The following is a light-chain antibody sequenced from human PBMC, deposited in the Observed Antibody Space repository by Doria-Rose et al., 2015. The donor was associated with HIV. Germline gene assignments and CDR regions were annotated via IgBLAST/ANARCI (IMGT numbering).Light chain of an antibody. Sequence: PLSLPVTLGQPASISCRSSQSLVHSDGNTYLNWFQQRPSQSPRRLISQVSNRDSGVPDRFSGSGSGTDFTLKISRVEAEDVGIYYCMQGTHWLYTFGQGTRLEIK. V-gene: IGKV2-30*02. CDR1: QSLVHSDGNTY. CDR2: QVS. CDR3: MQGTHWLYT. J-gene: IGKJ2*01.